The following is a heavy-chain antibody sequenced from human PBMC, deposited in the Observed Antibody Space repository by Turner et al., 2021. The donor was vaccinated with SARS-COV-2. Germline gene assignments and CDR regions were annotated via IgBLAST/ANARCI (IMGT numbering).Heavy chain of an antibody. V-gene: IGHV3-53*01. J-gene: IGHJ4*02. D-gene: IGHD3-10*01. CDR3: ARDRGGYSDY. CDR1: GFTVSSNY. Sequence: EVQLVESGGGLIQPGVSLRLSCAASGFTVSSNYMSWVRQALGKGVEWVSVIYSDGSTYYADSVKGRFTISRDNSKNTLYLQMNSLRAEDTAVYYCARDRGGYSDYWGQGTLVTVSS. CDR2: IYSDGST.